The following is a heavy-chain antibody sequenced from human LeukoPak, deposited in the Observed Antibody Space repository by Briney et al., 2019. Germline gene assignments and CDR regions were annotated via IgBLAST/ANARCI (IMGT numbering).Heavy chain of an antibody. CDR3: ARDLLRGTFYSRGYSYGYQNKDLYYFDY. J-gene: IGHJ4*02. CDR1: GYTFTGYY. CDR2: IIPIFGTA. Sequence: ASVKVSCKASGYTFTGYYMHWVRQAPGQGLEWMGGIIPIFGTANYAQKFQGRVTITADESTSTAYRELSSLRSEDTAVYYCARDLLRGTFYSRGYSYGYQNKDLYYFDYWGQGTLVTVSS. D-gene: IGHD5-18*01. V-gene: IGHV1-69*13.